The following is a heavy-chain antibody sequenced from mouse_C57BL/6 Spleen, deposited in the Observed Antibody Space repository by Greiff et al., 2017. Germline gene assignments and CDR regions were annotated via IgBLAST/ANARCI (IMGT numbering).Heavy chain of an antibody. CDR1: GYTFNSYW. CDR3: ARVDGYYVRYVDV. Sequence: VQLQQPVAALVMPGASVKLSCKASGYTFNSYWMHWVKPRPGQGLAWIGEIDHSDSYTNYNQNIKGKSTMTADKSSSTAYKLLSSLTSEDASVYDCARVDGYYVRYVDVWGTVTTVTVSS. J-gene: IGHJ1*03. D-gene: IGHD2-3*01. V-gene: IGHV1-69*01. CDR2: IDHSDSYT.